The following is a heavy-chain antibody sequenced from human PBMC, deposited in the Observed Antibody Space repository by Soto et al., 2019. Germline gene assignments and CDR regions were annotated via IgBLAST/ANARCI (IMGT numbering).Heavy chain of an antibody. D-gene: IGHD3-16*01. CDR1: GGLFSSFA. CDR2: IIPVFGTT. V-gene: IGHV1-69*01. CDR3: ARGRGPYVWFNEF. Sequence: QEQLVQSGPEVKKPGSSVKVSCKDSGGLFSSFAISWVRQAPGQGLEWLGGIIPVFGTTNYAEEFQARVTITADESTNTAYMELSSLPSGDTALYYCARGRGPYVWFNEFWGQGTLVTVSS. J-gene: IGHJ4*02.